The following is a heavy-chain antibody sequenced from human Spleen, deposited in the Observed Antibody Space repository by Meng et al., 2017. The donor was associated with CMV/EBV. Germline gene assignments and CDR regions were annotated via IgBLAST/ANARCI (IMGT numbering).Heavy chain of an antibody. J-gene: IGHJ4*02. V-gene: IGHV1-2*02. Sequence: VQLVQSGAEVTKPGPYVKFSCNASGYTFTCYGIRCVRQAPGQGLEWMGWINPNSGGTNYAQKFQGRVTMTRDTSISTAYMELSRLRSDDTAVYYCARVAAAGTGWGQGTLVTVSS. CDR2: INPNSGGT. CDR3: ARVAAAGTG. CDR1: GYTFTCYG. D-gene: IGHD6-13*01.